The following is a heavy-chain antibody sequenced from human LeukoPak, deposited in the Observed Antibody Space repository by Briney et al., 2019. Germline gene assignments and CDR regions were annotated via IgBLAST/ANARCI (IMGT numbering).Heavy chain of an antibody. CDR3: AREHRASNRSLDY. Sequence: GGSLRLSCAASGFTFDDYAMHWVRQAPGKGLVWVSRINSDGNNTNYADSVKGRFTVSRDNTKNTLTLQMNSLRAEDTAVYYCAREHRASNRSLDYWGQGTLVTVSS. J-gene: IGHJ4*02. D-gene: IGHD1-14*01. CDR2: INSDGNNT. CDR1: GFTFDDYA. V-gene: IGHV3-74*01.